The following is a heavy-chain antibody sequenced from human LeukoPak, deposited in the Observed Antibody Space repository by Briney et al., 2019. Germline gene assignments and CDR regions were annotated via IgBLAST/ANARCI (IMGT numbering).Heavy chain of an antibody. CDR3: AREVISRSSSGWYGVSDAFDI. CDR1: GGSISSGSYY. CDR2: IYTSGST. D-gene: IGHD6-19*01. J-gene: IGHJ3*02. Sequence: SQTLSLTCTVSGGSISSGSYYWSWIRRPAGKGLEWIGRIYTSGSTNYNPSLKSRVTISVDTSKNQFSLKLSSVTAADTAVYYCAREVISRSSSGWYGVSDAFDIWGQGTMVTVSS. V-gene: IGHV4-61*02.